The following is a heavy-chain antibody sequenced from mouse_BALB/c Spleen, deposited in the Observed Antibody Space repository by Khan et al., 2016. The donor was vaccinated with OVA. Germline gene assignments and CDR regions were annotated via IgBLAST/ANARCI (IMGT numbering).Heavy chain of an antibody. Sequence: VELVESGAELVKPGASVRLSCKASGYTFTSYYLYWVKQRPGHGLEWIGDINPSNGGTNFNQNFKTKATLTVDKSSSTAYMPLSSLTSEDSAVYSCTRARYGAFAYWGQGTMVTVS. J-gene: IGHJ3*01. D-gene: IGHD1-1*02. CDR2: INPSNGGT. V-gene: IGHV1S81*02. CDR1: GYTFTSYY. CDR3: TRARYGAFAY.